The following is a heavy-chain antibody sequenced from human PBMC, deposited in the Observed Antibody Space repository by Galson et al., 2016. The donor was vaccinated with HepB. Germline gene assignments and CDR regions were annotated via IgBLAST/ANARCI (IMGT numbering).Heavy chain of an antibody. V-gene: IGHV4-59*08. Sequence: ETLSLTCTVSGGSISSYFWSWIRQPPGKGLEWIGYIYYSGSTNYNPSLKSRVTISVDTSKNQFSLKLRSVTAADTAVYYCARHFCTGGGCDYFDFWGQGTLVTASS. CDR2: IYYSGST. CDR1: GGSISSYF. CDR3: ARHFCTGGGCDYFDF. J-gene: IGHJ4*02. D-gene: IGHD2-8*02.